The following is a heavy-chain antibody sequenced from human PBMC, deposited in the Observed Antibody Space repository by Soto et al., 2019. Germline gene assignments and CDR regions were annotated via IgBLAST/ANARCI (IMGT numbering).Heavy chain of an antibody. CDR1: GGSISSNNW. Sequence: QVQLQESGPGLVKPSGTLSLTCAVSGGSISSNNWWSWVRQPPGKGLEWIGEIYHGGSTNYNPSHLRRVTITVDKSKNRFSLNLISVTAADTAVYYCARKTYTRNCHSFYGYFDLWGRGTLVTVSS. V-gene: IGHV4-4*02. CDR2: IYHGGST. D-gene: IGHD2-21*02. J-gene: IGHJ2*01. CDR3: ARKTYTRNCHSFYGYFDL.